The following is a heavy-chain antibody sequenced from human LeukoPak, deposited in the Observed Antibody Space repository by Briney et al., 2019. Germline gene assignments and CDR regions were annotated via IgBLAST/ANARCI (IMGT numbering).Heavy chain of an antibody. D-gene: IGHD5-12*01. Sequence: PGGSLRLSCAASGFNVNSNFMSWVRQAPGKGLEWVSIIYSGGTTYYADSVKGRFTISRDNSKNTLYLQMNSLSAEDTAVYYCVRDGYSGYDYFDYWGQGTLVTVSS. J-gene: IGHJ4*02. CDR2: IYSGGTT. V-gene: IGHV3-53*01. CDR3: VRDGYSGYDYFDY. CDR1: GFNVNSNF.